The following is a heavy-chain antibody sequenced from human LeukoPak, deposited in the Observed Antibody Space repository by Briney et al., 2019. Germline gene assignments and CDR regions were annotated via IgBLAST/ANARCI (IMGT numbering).Heavy chain of an antibody. CDR3: ARGWELLHFDY. D-gene: IGHD1-26*01. J-gene: IGHJ4*02. CDR2: IYTSGST. V-gene: IGHV4-61*02. CDR1: GGSISSGSYY. Sequence: SQTLSLTCTVSGGSISSGSYYWSWIRQPAGKGLEWIGRIYTSGSTNYNPSLKSRVTISVDTSKNQFSLKLSSVTAADTAVYYCARGWELLHFDYWGQGTLATVSS.